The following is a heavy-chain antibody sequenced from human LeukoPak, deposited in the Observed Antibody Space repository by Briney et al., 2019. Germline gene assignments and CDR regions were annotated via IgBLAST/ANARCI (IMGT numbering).Heavy chain of an antibody. CDR1: GGSISSYY. D-gene: IGHD5-18*01. Sequence: SETLSLTCTVSGGSISSYYWSWIRQPPGKGLEWIGYISYSGSTNYNPSLKSRVTISSDTSKNQVSLKLSSVTAADTAVYYCARTYRYGTFPVYHYYMDVWGKGATVTVSS. J-gene: IGHJ6*03. V-gene: IGHV4-59*01. CDR2: ISYSGST. CDR3: ARTYRYGTFPVYHYYMDV.